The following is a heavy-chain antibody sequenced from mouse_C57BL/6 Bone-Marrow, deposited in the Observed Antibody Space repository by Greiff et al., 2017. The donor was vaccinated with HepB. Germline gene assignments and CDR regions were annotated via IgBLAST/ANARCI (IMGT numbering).Heavy chain of an antibody. CDR3: ARHHYYGSSYWYFDV. CDR2: ISNGGGST. J-gene: IGHJ1*03. D-gene: IGHD1-1*01. Sequence: EVQGVESGGGLVQPGGSLKLSCAASGFTFSDYYMYWVRQTPEKRLEWVAYISNGGGSTYYPDTVKGRFTISRDNAKNTLYLQMSRLKSEDTAMYYCARHHYYGSSYWYFDVWGTGTTVTVSS. CDR1: GFTFSDYY. V-gene: IGHV5-12*01.